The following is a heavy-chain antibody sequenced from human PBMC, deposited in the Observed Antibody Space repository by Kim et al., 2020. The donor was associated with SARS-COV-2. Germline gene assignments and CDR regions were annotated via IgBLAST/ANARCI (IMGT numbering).Heavy chain of an antibody. CDR3: ARVLRTWRGMDV. V-gene: IGHV3-11*06. CDR2: ISSSSSYT. Sequence: GGSLRLSCAASGFTFSDYYMSWIRQAPGKGLEWVSYISSSSSYTNYADSVKGRFTISRDNAKNSLYLQMNSLRAEDTAVYYCARVLRTWRGMDVWGQGTTVTVSS. CDR1: GFTFSDYY. J-gene: IGHJ6*02.